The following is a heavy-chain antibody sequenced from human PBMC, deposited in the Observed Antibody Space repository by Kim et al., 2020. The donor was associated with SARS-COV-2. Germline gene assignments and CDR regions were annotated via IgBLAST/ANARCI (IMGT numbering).Heavy chain of an antibody. J-gene: IGHJ4*02. Sequence: AQKYQGRVNMARNTSISTAYMELSSLRSEDTAVYYCARGLGKSWYWLDYWGQGTLVTVSS. CDR3: ARGLGKSWYWLDY. V-gene: IGHV1-8*01. D-gene: IGHD6-13*01.